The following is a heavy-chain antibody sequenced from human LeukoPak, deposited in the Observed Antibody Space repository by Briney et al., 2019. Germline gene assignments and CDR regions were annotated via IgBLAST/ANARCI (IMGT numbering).Heavy chain of an antibody. CDR2: IYHSGST. Sequence: SETLSLTCTVSGGSISSGGYYWSWIRQPPGKGLEWIGYIYHSGSTYYNLSLKSRVTISVDRSKNQFSLKLSSVTAADTAVYYCARDPTRYSSSWSYGMDVWGQGTTVTVSS. D-gene: IGHD6-13*01. CDR3: ARDPTRYSSSWSYGMDV. J-gene: IGHJ6*02. V-gene: IGHV4-30-2*01. CDR1: GGSISSGGYY.